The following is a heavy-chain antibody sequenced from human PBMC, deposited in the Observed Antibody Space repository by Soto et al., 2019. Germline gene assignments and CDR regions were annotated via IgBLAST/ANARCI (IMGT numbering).Heavy chain of an antibody. CDR2: ISFDGSEK. D-gene: IGHD5-12*01. CDR3: ANARSPNIVALRAFDF. CDR1: GFTFSSYG. V-gene: IGHV3-30*18. J-gene: IGHJ4*02. Sequence: QVQLVESGGGVVQPGRSLRLSCAASGFTFSSYGMHWVRQAPGKGLEWVAVISFDGSEKYYADSVKGRFTISRDNTKNTVYLQMNSLRPEDTAVYSCANARSPNIVALRAFDFWGQGTLVTVSS.